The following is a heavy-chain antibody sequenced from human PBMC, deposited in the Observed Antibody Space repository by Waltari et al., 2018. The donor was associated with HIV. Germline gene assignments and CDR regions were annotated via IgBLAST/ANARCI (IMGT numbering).Heavy chain of an antibody. D-gene: IGHD3-22*01. J-gene: IGHJ3*02. Sequence: QVQLQESGPGLVKPSQTLSLTCTVSGGSISSGSYYWSWIRQPAGKGLEWIGRIYTSGSTNYNPARKSRVTNSVETSNNQFSLKLSSLTAADTAVYYCARDRNYYYDSSGYFFNAFDIWGQGTMVTVSS. V-gene: IGHV4-61*02. CDR3: ARDRNYYYDSSGYFFNAFDI. CDR2: IYTSGST. CDR1: GGSISSGSYY.